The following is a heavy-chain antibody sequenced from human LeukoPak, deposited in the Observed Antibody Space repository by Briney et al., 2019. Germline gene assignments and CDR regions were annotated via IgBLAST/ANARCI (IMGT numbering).Heavy chain of an antibody. Sequence: SGTLSLTCVVSGCTISSSNWWSWVRQPPGKGLEWIGEIYHSGSTNYNPSLKSRVTISVDKSKNQFSLKLSSVTAADTAVYYCASRDYGQVDYFDYWGQGTLVTVSS. J-gene: IGHJ4*02. CDR2: IYHSGST. V-gene: IGHV4-4*02. CDR3: ASRDYGQVDYFDY. CDR1: GCTISSSNW. D-gene: IGHD4-17*01.